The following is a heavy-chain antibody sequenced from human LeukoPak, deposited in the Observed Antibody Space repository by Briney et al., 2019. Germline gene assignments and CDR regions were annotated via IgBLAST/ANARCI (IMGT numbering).Heavy chain of an antibody. D-gene: IGHD6-13*01. V-gene: IGHV4-59*01. J-gene: IGHJ6*03. CDR1: GGSFSGYY. Sequence: SETLSLTCAVYGGSFSGYYWSWIRQPPGKGLEWIGYIYYSGSTNYKPSLKSRVTISVDTSKNQFSLKLSSVTAADTAVYYCARQGAAAGRYYYYYYMDVWGKGTTVTISS. CDR2: IYYSGST. CDR3: ARQGAAAGRYYYYYYMDV.